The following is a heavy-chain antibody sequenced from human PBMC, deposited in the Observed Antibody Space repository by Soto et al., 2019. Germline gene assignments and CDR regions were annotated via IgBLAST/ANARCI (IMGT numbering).Heavy chain of an antibody. D-gene: IGHD6-19*01. CDR2: ISGSGGST. J-gene: IGHJ6*02. CDR3: AKDWALSSGWYYYGMDV. Sequence: GGSLRLPCAASGFHFISYDMSWVRRAPGQGLEWFSAISGSGGSTYYADSVKGRFTISRDNSKNTLYLQMNSLRAEDTAVYYCAKDWALSSGWYYYGMDVWGQGTTVTVSS. V-gene: IGHV3-23*01. CDR1: GFHFISYD.